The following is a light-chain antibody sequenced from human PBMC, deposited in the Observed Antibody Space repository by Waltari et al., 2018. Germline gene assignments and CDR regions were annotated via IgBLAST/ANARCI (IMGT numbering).Light chain of an antibody. CDR3: LQVDSFPRT. V-gene: IGKV1-12*01. Sequence: DIQMTQSPSSVSASVGDRVTLTCRASQGISSRLAWYQQKPAKAPKLLIYDASSLHSGVPSRFSGSGSGTEFTLTISSLQPEDFATYYCLQVDSFPRTFGQGTKVEVK. CDR2: DAS. J-gene: IGKJ1*01. CDR1: QGISSR.